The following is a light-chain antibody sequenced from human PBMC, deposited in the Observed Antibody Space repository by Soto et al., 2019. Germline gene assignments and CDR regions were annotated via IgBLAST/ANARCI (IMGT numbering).Light chain of an antibody. CDR3: QQYGSSQIT. Sequence: EIVLTQSPGTLSLSPGERATLSCRASQSVSSSYLAWYQQKPGQAPRLLIYGASSRATGIQGRFSGSGSGTDFTLTISRLEPEDFAVYYCQQYGSSQITFGQGTRLEIK. CDR2: GAS. V-gene: IGKV3-20*01. J-gene: IGKJ5*01. CDR1: QSVSSSY.